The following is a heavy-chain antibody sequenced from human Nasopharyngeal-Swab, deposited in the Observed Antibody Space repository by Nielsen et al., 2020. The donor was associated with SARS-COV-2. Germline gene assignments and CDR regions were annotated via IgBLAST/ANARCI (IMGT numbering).Heavy chain of an antibody. CDR3: ARGRRDIVVVVAAKTYYFDY. D-gene: IGHD2-15*01. CDR2: IYHSGST. Sequence: VRQAPGKGLEWIGEIYHSGSTNYNPSLKSRVTISVDKSKNQFSLKLSSVTAADTAVYYCARGRRDIVVVVAAKTYYFDYWGQGTLATVSS. V-gene: IGHV4-4*02. J-gene: IGHJ4*02.